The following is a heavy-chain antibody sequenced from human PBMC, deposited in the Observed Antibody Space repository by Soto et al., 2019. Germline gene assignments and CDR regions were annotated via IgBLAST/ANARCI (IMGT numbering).Heavy chain of an antibody. D-gene: IGHD6-13*01. J-gene: IGHJ6*02. CDR2: IYYSGST. V-gene: IGHV4-59*01. Sequence: PSETLSLTCTVSGGSISSYYWSWIRQPPGKGLEWIGYIYYSGSTNYNPSLKSRVTISVDTSKNQFSLKLSSVTAADTAVYYCARVQAAAAGDYYYYYGMDVWGQGTTVTVSS. CDR1: GGSISSYY. CDR3: ARVQAAAAGDYYYYYGMDV.